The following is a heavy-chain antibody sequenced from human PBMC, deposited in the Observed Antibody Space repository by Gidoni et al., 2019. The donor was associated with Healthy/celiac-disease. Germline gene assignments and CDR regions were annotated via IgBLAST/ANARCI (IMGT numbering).Heavy chain of an antibody. V-gene: IGHV1-2*02. CDR2: INPNGGGT. CDR3: AREGSTTGTTGGFDY. CDR1: GYTLTGYD. Sequence: QLQLVQSGAEAKKPGASVKVSCMVSGYTLTGYDMHWVRQAPGQGLEWMGWINPNGGGTNYAQKFQGRVTMTRDTSISTAYMELSRLRSDDTAVYYCAREGSTTGTTGGFDYWGQGTLVTVSS. D-gene: IGHD1-1*01. J-gene: IGHJ4*02.